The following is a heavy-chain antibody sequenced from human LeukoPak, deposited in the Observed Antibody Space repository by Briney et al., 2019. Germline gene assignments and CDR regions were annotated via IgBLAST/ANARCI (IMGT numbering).Heavy chain of an antibody. Sequence: PSETLSLTCTVSVGPISIYYWRWMRQPTGKGREGIGRFYTSGSTNYNTPLKSRLTMSVDTSKNQFSLKMSSVTAADTAVYYCARDPDSYEYYFDYWGQGTLVTVSS. CDR1: VGPISIYY. J-gene: IGHJ4*02. D-gene: IGHD5-18*01. CDR2: FYTSGST. V-gene: IGHV4-4*07. CDR3: ARDPDSYEYYFDY.